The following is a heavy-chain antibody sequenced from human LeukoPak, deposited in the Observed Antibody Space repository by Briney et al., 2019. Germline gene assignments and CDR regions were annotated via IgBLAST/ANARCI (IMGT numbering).Heavy chain of an antibody. CDR3: ARGGTYNDILSFDP. Sequence: ASETLSLTCTVSGGSISYYYWTWIRQSPGKGLEWIGQIYYTGGTYYNPSLKRRVTISVDTSRNQFSLNLTSVTAADTAVYYCARGGTYNDILSFDPWGQGTLVTVSS. CDR2: IYYTGGT. V-gene: IGHV4-59*01. CDR1: GGSISYYY. J-gene: IGHJ5*02. D-gene: IGHD3-9*01.